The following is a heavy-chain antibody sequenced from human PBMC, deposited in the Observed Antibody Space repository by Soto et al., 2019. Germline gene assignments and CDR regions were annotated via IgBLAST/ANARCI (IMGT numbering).Heavy chain of an antibody. CDR1: GFTFSSYS. V-gene: IGHV3-21*01. D-gene: IGHD1-7*01. CDR3: ARDRVNWNYGAFDI. Sequence: PGGSLRLSCAASGFTFSSYSMNWVRQAPGKGLEWVSSISSTSRYIYYADSVKGRVTISRDNAKNSLDLQMDSLRAEDTAVYYCARDRVNWNYGAFDIWGQGTMVIVSS. CDR2: ISSTSRYI. J-gene: IGHJ3*02.